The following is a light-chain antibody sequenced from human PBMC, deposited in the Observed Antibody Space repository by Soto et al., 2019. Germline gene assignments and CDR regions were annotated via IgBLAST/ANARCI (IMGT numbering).Light chain of an antibody. Sequence: EIVLTQSPATLSLSPGERATLSCRASQTISTYLAWYKQKPGQAPRLLIYDASNRAPGIPARFSGSGSGTDFTLTISSLEPEDFAVYYCQQRYSWPPYTFGPGTKLEIK. V-gene: IGKV3-11*01. CDR1: QTISTY. J-gene: IGKJ2*01. CDR3: QQRYSWPPYT. CDR2: DAS.